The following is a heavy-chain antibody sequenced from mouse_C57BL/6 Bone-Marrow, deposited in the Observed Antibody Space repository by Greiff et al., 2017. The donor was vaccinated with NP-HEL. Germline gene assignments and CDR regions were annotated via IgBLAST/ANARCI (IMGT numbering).Heavy chain of an antibody. D-gene: IGHD1-1*01. V-gene: IGHV5-6*01. J-gene: IGHJ3*01. CDR3: ARALSITTVVATEAY. CDR2: ISSGGSYT. CDR1: GFTFSSYG. Sequence: EVQGVESGGDLVKPGGSLKLSCAASGFTFSSYGMSWVRQTPDKRLEWVATISSGGSYTYYPDSVKGRFTISRDNAKNTLYLQMSSLKSEDTARYYCARALSITTVVATEAYWGQGTLVTVSA.